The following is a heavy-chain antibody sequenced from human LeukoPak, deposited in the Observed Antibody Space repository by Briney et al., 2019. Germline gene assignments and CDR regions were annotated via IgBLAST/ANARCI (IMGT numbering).Heavy chain of an antibody. J-gene: IGHJ4*02. Sequence: ASVKVSCKASGYXFTAYYIHWMRQAPGQGLEWMGWINPNSGDTNYAQKFQGRVTMTSDTSISTAYMELSRLRSDDTAVYYCARSVTTVIPGDYWGQGTLVTVSS. CDR3: ARSVTTVIPGDY. CDR1: GYXFTAYY. CDR2: INPNSGDT. V-gene: IGHV1-2*02. D-gene: IGHD4-17*01.